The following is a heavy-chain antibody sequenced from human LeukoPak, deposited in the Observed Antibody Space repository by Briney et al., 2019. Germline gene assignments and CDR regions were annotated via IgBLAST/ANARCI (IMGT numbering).Heavy chain of an antibody. Sequence: ASVTVSCKASGGTFSSYAISWVRQAPGQGLEWMGRIIPILGIANYAQKFQGRVTITADKSTSTAYMELSSLRSEDTAVYYCARFYDSSGRVDYWGQGTLVTVSS. J-gene: IGHJ4*02. CDR3: ARFYDSSGRVDY. CDR1: GGTFSSYA. CDR2: IIPILGIA. D-gene: IGHD3-22*01. V-gene: IGHV1-69*04.